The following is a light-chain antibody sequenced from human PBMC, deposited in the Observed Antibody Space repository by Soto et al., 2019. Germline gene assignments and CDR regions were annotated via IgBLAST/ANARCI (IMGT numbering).Light chain of an antibody. CDR1: QNISNY. CDR3: QQYGSSPPT. V-gene: IGKV3-20*01. CDR2: GAS. Sequence: IVLIQSPATLSLSPGERATLSCRASQNISNYLIWYQQKPGQGPRLLIYGASSRATGTPDRFSGSGSGTDFTLTINRLEPEDFALYYCQQYGSSPPTFGQGTKVDI. J-gene: IGKJ1*01.